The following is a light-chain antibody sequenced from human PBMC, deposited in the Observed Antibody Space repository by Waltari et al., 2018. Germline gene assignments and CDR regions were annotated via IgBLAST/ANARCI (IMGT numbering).Light chain of an antibody. J-gene: IGLJ1*01. CDR1: ATNIGSNA. V-gene: IGLV1-44*01. Sequence: QSVMTPPPSAPGTPEQRVPIPCSGGATNIGSNAVNWYQPLPGAAPKLVILNNSQRPSGISDRFSGSTSGAAASLAISGLQSDDEADYYCASWDGSLAAYVFGGGTKVTV. CDR3: ASWDGSLAAYV. CDR2: NNS.